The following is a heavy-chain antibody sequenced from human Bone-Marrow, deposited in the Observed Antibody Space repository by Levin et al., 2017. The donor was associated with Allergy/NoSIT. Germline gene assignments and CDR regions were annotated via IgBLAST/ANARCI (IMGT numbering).Heavy chain of an antibody. CDR1: GFTFDDYG. V-gene: IGHV3-20*01. Sequence: GESLKISCAASGFTFDDYGMSWVRQAPGKGLEWVSGINWNGGSTGYADSVKGRFTISRDNAKNSLYLQMNSLRAEDTALYHCARRLGGSGTENWFDPWGQGTLVTVSS. CDR2: INWNGGST. J-gene: IGHJ5*02. CDR3: ARRLGGSGTENWFDP. D-gene: IGHD3-10*01.